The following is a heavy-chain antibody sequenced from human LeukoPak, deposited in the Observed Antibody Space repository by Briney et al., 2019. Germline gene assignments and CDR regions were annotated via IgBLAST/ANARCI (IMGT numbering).Heavy chain of an antibody. CDR1: GFSFSSFP. D-gene: IGHD1-14*01. Sequence: PGGSLRLSCVASGFSFSSFPMVWVRQAPEKGLEFVSAIGSDGGGIEYADSVKGRFTISRDNSKKTMYLQMNSLRADDTAIYYCAKYRPIRAPPRNFDYWGQGTLVTVSS. V-gene: IGHV3-23*01. CDR3: AKYRPIRAPPRNFDY. J-gene: IGHJ4*02. CDR2: IGSDGGGI.